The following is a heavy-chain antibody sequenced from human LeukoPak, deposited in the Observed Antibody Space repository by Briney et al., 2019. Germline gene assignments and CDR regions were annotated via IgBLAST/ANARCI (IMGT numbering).Heavy chain of an antibody. CDR1: GFTFSNYG. V-gene: IGHV3-30*02. CDR3: AKAPNLVAAPDY. Sequence: GGSLRLSCAASGFTFSNYGMHWVRQAPGKGLEWVAFMRYDGSNKYYGDSVKGRFTISRDNSKNTLYLQMNSLRAEDTAVYYCAKAPNLVAAPDYWGQGTLVTVSS. CDR2: MRYDGSNK. J-gene: IGHJ4*02. D-gene: IGHD2-15*01.